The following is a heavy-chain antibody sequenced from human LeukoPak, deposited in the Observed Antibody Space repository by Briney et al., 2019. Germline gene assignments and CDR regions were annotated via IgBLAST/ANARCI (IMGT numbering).Heavy chain of an antibody. CDR1: GYTFTSYY. D-gene: IGHD2-15*01. CDR2: INPSGGST. Sequence: GASVKVSCKASGYTFTSYYMHWVRQAPGQGLEWMGIINPSGGSTSYAQKFQGRVTMTRDMSTSTVYMELSSLRSEDTAVYYCARDSPNCSGGRCYASYYFDYWGQGTLVTVSS. J-gene: IGHJ4*02. CDR3: ARDSPNCSGGRCYASYYFDY. V-gene: IGHV1-46*01.